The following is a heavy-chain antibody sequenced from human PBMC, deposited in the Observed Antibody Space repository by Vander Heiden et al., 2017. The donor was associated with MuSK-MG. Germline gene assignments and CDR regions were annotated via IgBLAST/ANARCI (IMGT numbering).Heavy chain of an antibody. V-gene: IGHV3-23*01. CDR3: AKDRSRRGGDYGF. J-gene: IGHJ4*02. Sequence: EVQRLESGGGLVQPGGSLRLSCAASGFPFSRFAMSWVRQAPGEGLEWVSAISGSGVSTYYADSVKGRFTISRDNSKNTLYLQMNSLRAEDTAVYYCAKDRSRRGGDYGFWGQGTLVTVSS. CDR1: GFPFSRFA. D-gene: IGHD4-17*01. CDR2: ISGSGVST.